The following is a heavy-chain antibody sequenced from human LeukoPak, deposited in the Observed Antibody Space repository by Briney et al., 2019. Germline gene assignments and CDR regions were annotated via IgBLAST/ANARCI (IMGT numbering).Heavy chain of an antibody. J-gene: IGHJ4*02. V-gene: IGHV5-51*01. CDR2: IYPGDSDT. Sequence: ESLKISCKGSGYSFTSYWIGWVRQMPGKGLEWMGIIYPGDSDTRYSPSFQGQVTISADKSISTAYLQWSSLKASDTAMYYCARQYYDFWSAKYYFDYWGQGTLVTVSS. D-gene: IGHD3-3*01. CDR3: ARQYYDFWSAKYYFDY. CDR1: GYSFTSYW.